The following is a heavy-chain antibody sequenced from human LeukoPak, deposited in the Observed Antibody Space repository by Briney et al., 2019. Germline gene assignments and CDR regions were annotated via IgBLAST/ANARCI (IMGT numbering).Heavy chain of an antibody. CDR1: GGSISSYY. Sequence: KPSETLSLTCTVSGGSISSYYWSWIRQPPGKGLEWIGYIYYSGSTNYNPSLKSRVTISVDTSKNQFSLKLSSVTAADTAVYYCAXVXYGXGSYYGPIDYWGQGTLVTVSS. V-gene: IGHV4-59*01. D-gene: IGHD3-10*01. CDR3: AXVXYGXGSYYGPIDY. CDR2: IYYSGST. J-gene: IGHJ4*02.